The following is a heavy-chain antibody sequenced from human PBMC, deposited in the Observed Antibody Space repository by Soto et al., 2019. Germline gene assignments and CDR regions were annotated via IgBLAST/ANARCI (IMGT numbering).Heavy chain of an antibody. CDR1: GFTFSSYA. CDR2: ISYDGSNK. V-gene: IGHV3-30-3*01. J-gene: IGHJ3*02. D-gene: IGHD1-26*01. CDR3: ARGVGAMDPAFDI. Sequence: ESGGGVVQPGRSLRLSCAASGFTFSSYAMHWVRQAPGKGLEWVAVISYDGSNKYYADSVKGRFTISRDNSKNTLYLQMNSLRAEDTAVYYCARGVGAMDPAFDIWGQGTMVTVSS.